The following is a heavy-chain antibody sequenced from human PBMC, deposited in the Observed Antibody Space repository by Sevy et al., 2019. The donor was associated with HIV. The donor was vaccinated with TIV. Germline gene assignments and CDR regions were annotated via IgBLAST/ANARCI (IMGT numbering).Heavy chain of an antibody. J-gene: IGHJ3*01. Sequence: GGSLRLSCVASGFTFNYYAMYWVRQAPGKGLEWVAIISYDGIEKNNAYSLKGRFTISRYNSKNLVYLQMISLTTEDMSFYYCARGSSIYGINGFDFWGQGTMVTVSS. V-gene: IGHV3-30-3*01. CDR3: ARGSSIYGINGFDF. CDR2: ISYDGIEK. D-gene: IGHD3-10*01. CDR1: GFTFNYYA.